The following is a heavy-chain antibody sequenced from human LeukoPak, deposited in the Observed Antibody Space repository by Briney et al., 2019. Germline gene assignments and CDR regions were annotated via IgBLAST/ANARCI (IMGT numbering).Heavy chain of an antibody. CDR1: GFTFSNAW. CDR3: TTEYYYDSSDAVDY. Sequence: GGSLRLSCAASGFTFSNAWMSWVRQAPGKGLEWVGRIKSKTDGGTTDYAAPVKGRFTISRDDSKNTLYLQMNSLKTEDTAVYYCTTEYYYDSSDAVDYWGQGTLVTVSS. D-gene: IGHD3-22*01. CDR2: IKSKTDGGTT. V-gene: IGHV3-15*01. J-gene: IGHJ4*02.